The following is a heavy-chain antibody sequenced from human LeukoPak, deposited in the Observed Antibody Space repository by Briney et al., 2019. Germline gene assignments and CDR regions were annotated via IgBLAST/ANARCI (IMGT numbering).Heavy chain of an antibody. Sequence: GGSLRLSCAASGFTFSSYAMSWVRQAPGKGLEWVSAISGSGGSTYYADSVKGRFTISRDNSKNTLYLQMNSLRAEDTAVYYCAKEQAIAVAGMESSFDPWGQGTLVTVSS. CDR2: ISGSGGST. J-gene: IGHJ5*02. V-gene: IGHV3-23*01. CDR3: AKEQAIAVAGMESSFDP. CDR1: GFTFSSYA. D-gene: IGHD6-19*01.